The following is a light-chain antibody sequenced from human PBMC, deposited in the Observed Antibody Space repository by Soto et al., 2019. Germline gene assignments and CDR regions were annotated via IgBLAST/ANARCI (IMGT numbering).Light chain of an antibody. Sequence: DIVMTQSPDSLAVSLGERATINCKSSQSVLYSSSNKNYLAWYQQKQGQPPKLLIYWASTRESGVPDRFSGSGSGTDFTLTISSLQAEDVAVYSCQQYYSIPPLTFGGGTKVDIK. J-gene: IGKJ4*01. CDR2: WAS. CDR1: QSVLYSSSNKNY. CDR3: QQYYSIPPLT. V-gene: IGKV4-1*01.